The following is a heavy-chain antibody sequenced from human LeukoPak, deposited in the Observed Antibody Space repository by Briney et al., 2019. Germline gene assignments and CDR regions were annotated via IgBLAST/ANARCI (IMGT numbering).Heavy chain of an antibody. V-gene: IGHV4-38-2*02. Sequence: SETLSLTCAVYGGSFSGYYWGWIRQPPGKGLEWIGSIYHSGSTYYNPSLKSRVTISVDTSKNQFSLKLSSVTAADTAVYYCARDDYCSGGSCYSHAFDIWGQGTMVTVSS. CDR2: IYHSGST. D-gene: IGHD2-15*01. J-gene: IGHJ3*02. CDR1: GGSFSGYY. CDR3: ARDDYCSGGSCYSHAFDI.